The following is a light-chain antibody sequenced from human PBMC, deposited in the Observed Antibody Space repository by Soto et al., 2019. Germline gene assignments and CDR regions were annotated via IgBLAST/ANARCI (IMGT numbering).Light chain of an antibody. CDR1: QDISSY. V-gene: IGKV1-33*01. Sequence: DIQMTQSPSSLSASVGDRVTITCQASQDISSYLNWYQQKPGKAPKLLIYGASNLETGVPSRFSGSGSGTDFTFTISSLQPEDIATYYCQQYDNLPRLTFGGGTKVEIK. J-gene: IGKJ4*01. CDR3: QQYDNLPRLT. CDR2: GAS.